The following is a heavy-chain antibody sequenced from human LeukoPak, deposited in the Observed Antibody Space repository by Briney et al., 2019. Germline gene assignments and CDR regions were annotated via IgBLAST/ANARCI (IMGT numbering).Heavy chain of an antibody. V-gene: IGHV4-39*07. CDR3: ARGLYIVVVVAADY. CDR1: GGSISSSSYY. CDR2: IYYSGST. J-gene: IGHJ4*02. D-gene: IGHD2-15*01. Sequence: SETLSLTCTVSGGSISSSSYYWGWIRQPPGKGLEWIGSIYYSGSTYYNPSLKSRVTISVDTSKNQFSLKLSSVTAADTAVYYCARGLYIVVVVAADYWGQGTLVTVSS.